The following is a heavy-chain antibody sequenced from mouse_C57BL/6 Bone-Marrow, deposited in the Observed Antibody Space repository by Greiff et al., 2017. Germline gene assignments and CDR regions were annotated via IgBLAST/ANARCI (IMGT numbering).Heavy chain of an antibody. V-gene: IGHV1-69*01. CDR2: IDPSDSYT. Sequence: VQLQQPGAELVMPGASVKLSCKASGYTFTSYWMHWVKQRPGQGLEWIGEIDPSDSYTNYNQKFKGKSTLTVDKSSSTAYMQLSSLTSEDSAVYDCAKGSYYYGLFDYWGQGTTLTVSS. J-gene: IGHJ2*01. D-gene: IGHD1-1*01. CDR1: GYTFTSYW. CDR3: AKGSYYYGLFDY.